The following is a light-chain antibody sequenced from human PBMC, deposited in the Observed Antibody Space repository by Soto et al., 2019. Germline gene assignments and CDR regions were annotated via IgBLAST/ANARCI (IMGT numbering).Light chain of an antibody. V-gene: IGLV2-23*01. CDR3: CSYAGSKV. CDR1: SSDVGSYNL. J-gene: IGLJ1*01. Sequence: QSALTQPASVSGSPGQSITISCTGTSSDVGSYNLVSWYQQHPGKAPKLMIYEGSKRPSGVSHRFSGSKSGNTASLTISGLKAEDEADYYCCSYAGSKVFGTGTKLTVL. CDR2: EGS.